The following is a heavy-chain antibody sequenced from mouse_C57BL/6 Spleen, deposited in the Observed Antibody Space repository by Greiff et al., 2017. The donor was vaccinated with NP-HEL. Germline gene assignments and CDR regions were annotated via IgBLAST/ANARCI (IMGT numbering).Heavy chain of an antibody. Sequence: XQLQQSGAELVKPGASVKISCKASGYAFSSYWMNWVKQRPGKGLEWIGQIYPGDGDTNYNGKFKGKATLTADKSSSTAYMQLSSLTSEDSAVYFCARSDYGSRENYFDYWGQGTTLTVSS. CDR2: IYPGDGDT. D-gene: IGHD1-1*01. J-gene: IGHJ2*01. V-gene: IGHV1-80*01. CDR3: ARSDYGSRENYFDY. CDR1: GYAFSSYW.